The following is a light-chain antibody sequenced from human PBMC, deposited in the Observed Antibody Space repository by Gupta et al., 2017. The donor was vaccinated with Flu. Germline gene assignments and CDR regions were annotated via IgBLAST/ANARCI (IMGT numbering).Light chain of an antibody. V-gene: IGLV2-14*01. CDR3: SSYTRSSKV. CDR1: SSDVANYNY. Sequence: TISCTGNSSDVANYNYVSWYQQHPGRGPKLMIFEVSNRPSGVSNRFSGSKSGNTASLTISGLQPEDEADYYCSSYTRSSKVFGTGTKVTVL. CDR2: EVS. J-gene: IGLJ1*01.